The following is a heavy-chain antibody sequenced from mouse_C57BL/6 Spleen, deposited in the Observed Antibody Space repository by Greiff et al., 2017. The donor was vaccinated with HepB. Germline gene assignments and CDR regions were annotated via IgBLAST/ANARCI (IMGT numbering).Heavy chain of an antibody. D-gene: IGHD1-1*01. CDR3: ARGGGEKILPKENFEV. CDR1: GYTFTSYW. J-gene: IGHJ1*03. Sequence: QVQLQQPGAELVKPGASVKLSCKASGYTFTSYWMHWVKQRPGRGLEWIGRIDPNSGGTKYNEKFKSKATLTVDKPSSTAYMQLSSLTSEDSAVYYCARGGGEKILPKENFEVGGTGTTVTVSS. CDR2: IDPNSGGT. V-gene: IGHV1-72*01.